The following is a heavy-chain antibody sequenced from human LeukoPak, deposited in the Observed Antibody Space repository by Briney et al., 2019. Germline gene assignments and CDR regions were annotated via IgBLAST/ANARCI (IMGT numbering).Heavy chain of an antibody. Sequence: ASVKVSCKASGYTFTGYYMHWVRQAPGQGLEWMGWINPNSGGTNYAQKFQGRVTMTRDTSISTAYMELSRLRSDDTAVYYCARSKYYYGSGSHHDYCGQGTLATVSS. V-gene: IGHV1-2*02. CDR1: GYTFTGYY. J-gene: IGHJ4*02. CDR3: ARSKYYYGSGSHHDY. CDR2: INPNSGGT. D-gene: IGHD3-10*01.